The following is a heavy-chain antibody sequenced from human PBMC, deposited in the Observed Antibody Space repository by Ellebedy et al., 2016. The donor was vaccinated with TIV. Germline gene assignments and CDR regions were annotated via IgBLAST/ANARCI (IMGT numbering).Heavy chain of an antibody. CDR3: ARLLRFSGDYIDY. Sequence: SGPTLVKPTETLTLTCTVSGFSLSAARVGVTWIRQHPGKALEWLAHIFSNDEKSYNTSLKSRLAISKDTSKSQVLLMITDMNPVDTATYSCARLLRFSGDYIDYWGPGTLVTVSS. V-gene: IGHV2-26*01. D-gene: IGHD4-17*01. CDR2: IFSNDEK. J-gene: IGHJ4*02. CDR1: GFSLSAARVG.